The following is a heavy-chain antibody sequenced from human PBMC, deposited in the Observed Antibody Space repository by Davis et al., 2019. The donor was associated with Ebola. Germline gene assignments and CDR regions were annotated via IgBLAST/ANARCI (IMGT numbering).Heavy chain of an antibody. J-gene: IGHJ2*01. V-gene: IGHV3-21*01. CDR2: ISSSSSYI. CDR1: GFTFSSYS. CDR3: ARVLGVTTFDL. Sequence: PGGSLRLSCAASGFTFSSYSMNWVRQAPGKGLEWVSSISSSSSYIYYADSVKGRFTISRDNAKNPLYLQMNSLRAEDTAVYYCARVLGVTTFDLWGRGTLVTVSS. D-gene: IGHD4-17*01.